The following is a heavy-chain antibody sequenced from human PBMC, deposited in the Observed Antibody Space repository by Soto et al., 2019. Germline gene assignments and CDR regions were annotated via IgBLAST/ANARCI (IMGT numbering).Heavy chain of an antibody. D-gene: IGHD5-12*01. J-gene: IGHJ4*02. CDR2: ISFSGAT. V-gene: IGHV4-59*12. CDR3: ARDRRAGYKRYFEF. CDR1: GVSITSYF. Sequence: PSETLSLTCTVSGVSITSYFWSWIRQTPGKGLDWIGSISFSGATYSNPSLKGRAALSVDTSENHLSLNLNSVTSADTAVYFCARDRRAGYKRYFEFWGQGTQVTVSS.